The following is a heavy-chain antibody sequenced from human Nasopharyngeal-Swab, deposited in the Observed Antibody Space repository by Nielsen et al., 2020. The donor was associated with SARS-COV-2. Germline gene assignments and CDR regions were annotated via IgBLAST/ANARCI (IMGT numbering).Heavy chain of an antibody. Sequence: GESLKISCQGSGYSFISYWISWVRQMPGKGLEWMGRIDPSDSYTNYSPSFQGHVTISADKSINTAYLQWSSLKASDTAMYYCARLGYCSSTSCQNWFDPWGQGTLVTVSS. V-gene: IGHV5-10-1*01. CDR1: GYSFISYW. CDR2: IDPSDSYT. J-gene: IGHJ5*02. D-gene: IGHD2-2*01. CDR3: ARLGYCSSTSCQNWFDP.